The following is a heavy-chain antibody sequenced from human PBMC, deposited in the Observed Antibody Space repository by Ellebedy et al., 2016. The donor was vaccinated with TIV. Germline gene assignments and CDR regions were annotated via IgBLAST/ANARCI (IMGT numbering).Heavy chain of an antibody. J-gene: IGHJ4*02. CDR1: GGSISSGGYY. CDR2: INHSGST. CDR3: ARGGGTYYYDSSGYPFDY. D-gene: IGHD3-22*01. V-gene: IGHV4-39*07. Sequence: MPSETLSLTCTASGGSISSGGYYWSWIRPPPGKGLEWIWEINHSGSTNYNPSLKSRVTISVDTSKNQFSLKLSSVTAADTAVYYCARGGGTYYYDSSGYPFDYWGQGTLVTVSS.